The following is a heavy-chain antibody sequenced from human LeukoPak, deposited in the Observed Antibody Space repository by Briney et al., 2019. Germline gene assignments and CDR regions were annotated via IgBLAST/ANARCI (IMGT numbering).Heavy chain of an antibody. V-gene: IGHV4-30-2*01. J-gene: IGHJ5*02. CDR1: GGSISSGGYS. CDR2: IYHSGST. D-gene: IGHD2-2*01. CDR3: ARGGVVPAALNNWFDP. Sequence: RTSQTLSLTCAVSGGSISSGGYSWSWIRQPPAKGQEWIGYIYHSGSTYYNPSLKSRVTISVDRSKNQFSLKLSSVTAADTAVYYCARGGVVPAALNNWFDPWGQGTLVTVSS.